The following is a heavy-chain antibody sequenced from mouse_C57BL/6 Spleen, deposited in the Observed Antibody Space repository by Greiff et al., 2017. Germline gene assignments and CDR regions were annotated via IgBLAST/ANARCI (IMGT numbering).Heavy chain of an antibody. Sequence: DVMLVESGGGLVQPGGSLSLSCAASGFTFTDYYMSWVRQPPGKALEWLGFIRNKANGYTTESSASVKGRFTISRDTSQSILYLQMDALRAEDSATYYCARLYGNYVWYVDDWGTGTTVTVSS. CDR2: IRNKANGYTT. CDR3: ARLYGNYVWYVDD. D-gene: IGHD2-1*01. J-gene: IGHJ1*03. V-gene: IGHV7-3*01. CDR1: GFTFTDYY.